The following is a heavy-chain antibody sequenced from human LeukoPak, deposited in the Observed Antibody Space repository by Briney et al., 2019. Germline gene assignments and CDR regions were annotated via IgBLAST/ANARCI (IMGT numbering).Heavy chain of an antibody. CDR2: INPNSGGT. J-gene: IGHJ5*02. D-gene: IGHD6-13*01. CDR3: ARVAAAEYWFDP. V-gene: IGHV1-2*02. Sequence: ASVKVSCKASGYTFTGYYMRWVRQAPGQGLEWMGWINPNSGGTNYAQKFQGRVTMTRDTSISTAYMELSRLRSDDTAVYYCARVAAAEYWFDPWGQGSLVTVSS. CDR1: GYTFTGYY.